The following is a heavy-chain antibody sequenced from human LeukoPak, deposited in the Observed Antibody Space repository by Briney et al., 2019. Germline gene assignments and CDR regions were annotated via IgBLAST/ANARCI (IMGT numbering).Heavy chain of an antibody. D-gene: IGHD3-16*01. CDR2: IYYLGRT. J-gene: IGHJ3*02. CDR1: GFTFSNHY. CDR3: ARRETGEPFDI. Sequence: GSLRLSCVASGFTFSNHYMDWVRQAPGKGLAWVGNIYYLGRTYYNPSLKSRVTLSVDTSKNQFSLKLSSGTAADTAVYYCARRETGEPFDIWGQGTMVTVSS. V-gene: IGHV4-39*01.